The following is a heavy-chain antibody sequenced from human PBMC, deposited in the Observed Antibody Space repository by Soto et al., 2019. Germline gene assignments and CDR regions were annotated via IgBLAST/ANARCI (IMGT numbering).Heavy chain of an antibody. CDR3: ARDTASFGTTVTTKDYTLDY. D-gene: IGHD4-17*01. V-gene: IGHV1-69*13. CDR1: GGTFSSYA. J-gene: IGHJ4*02. Sequence: GASVKVSCKASGGTFSSYAISWVRQAPGQGLEWMGGIIPIFGTANYAQKFQGRVTITADESTSTAYMELSSLRSEDTAVYYCARDTASFGTTVTTKDYTLDYWGQGTLVTVSS. CDR2: IIPIFGTA.